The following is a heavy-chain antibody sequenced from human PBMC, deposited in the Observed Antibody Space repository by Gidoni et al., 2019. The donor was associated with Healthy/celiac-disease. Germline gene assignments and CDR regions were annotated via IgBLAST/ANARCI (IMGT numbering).Heavy chain of an antibody. CDR2: IWYDGSKK. Sequence: QVQLVESGGGVVQPGRSLRLSCAASGFTFRSYGRHWVRQAPGKGPEWVAVIWYDGSKKYDADSVKGRFTISRDNSKNTLYLQMNSLRAEDTAVYYCARDPAELGWYFDYWGQGTLVTVSS. CDR1: GFTFRSYG. CDR3: ARDPAELGWYFDY. V-gene: IGHV3-33*01. J-gene: IGHJ4*02. D-gene: IGHD1-26*01.